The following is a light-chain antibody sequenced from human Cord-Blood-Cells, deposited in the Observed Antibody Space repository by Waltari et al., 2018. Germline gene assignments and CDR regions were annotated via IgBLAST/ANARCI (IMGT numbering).Light chain of an antibody. J-gene: IGLJ1*01. CDR2: EGS. CDR1: SIDVGSYNL. V-gene: IGLV2-23*01. CDR3: CSYAGSSTYV. Sequence: QSALTQHASVSGSPGQPITISCTGTSIDVGSYNLVSWYQQHPGKAPKLMIYEGSKRPSGVSNRFSGSKSGNTASLTISGLQAEDEADYYCCSYAGSSTYVFGTGTKVTVL.